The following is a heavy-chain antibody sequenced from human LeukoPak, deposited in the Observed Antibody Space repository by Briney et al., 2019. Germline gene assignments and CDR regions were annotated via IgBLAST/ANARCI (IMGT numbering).Heavy chain of an antibody. CDR1: GFSFEDYA. J-gene: IGHJ4*02. V-gene: IGHV3-9*01. CDR2: ISWKSGTI. Sequence: GGSLRLSCAASGFSFEDYAMHWVRQGPGKGLEWVSGISWKSGTIAYADSVKGRFTISRDNAQNSVYLEMDSLRVEDTALYYCAKDKACDILTGYQFDFWGQGTRVTVSS. CDR3: AKDKACDILTGYQFDF. D-gene: IGHD3-9*01.